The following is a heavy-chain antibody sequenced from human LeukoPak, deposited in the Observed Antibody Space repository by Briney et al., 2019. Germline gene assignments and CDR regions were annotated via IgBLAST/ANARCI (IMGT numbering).Heavy chain of an antibody. D-gene: IGHD6-19*01. Sequence: GESLKISCKCSGYSFTSYWSGWVRQMPGKGLEWMGIIYPGDSDTRYSPSFQGQVTISADKYISTAYLQWSSLKASDTAMYYCARPGSSGWYMFDYWGQGTLVTVSS. CDR3: ARPGSSGWYMFDY. V-gene: IGHV5-51*01. CDR1: GYSFTSYW. CDR2: IYPGDSDT. J-gene: IGHJ4*02.